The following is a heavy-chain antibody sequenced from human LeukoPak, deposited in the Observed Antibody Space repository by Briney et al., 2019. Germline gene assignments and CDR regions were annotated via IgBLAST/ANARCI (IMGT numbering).Heavy chain of an antibody. CDR3: ARHRDSSGWYDFDY. J-gene: IGHJ4*02. D-gene: IGHD6-19*01. V-gene: IGHV4-39*01. CDR1: GGSINSSNYY. CDR2: VYYSGST. Sequence: SETLSLTCTVSGGSINSSNYYWGWIRQPPGKGLEWIGSVYYSGSTYYNPSLKSRVSISVDTSKDQFSLKLSSVTAADTAVYYCARHRDSSGWYDFDYWGQGTLVTVSS.